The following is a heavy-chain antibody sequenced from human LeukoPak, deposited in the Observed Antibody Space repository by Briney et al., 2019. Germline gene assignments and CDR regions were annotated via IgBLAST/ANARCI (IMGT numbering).Heavy chain of an antibody. CDR2: IKKDGSEK. CDR3: ARHLSGVTGYTYGRGIDY. CDR1: GFTFSSYW. J-gene: IGHJ4*02. V-gene: IGHV3-7*01. Sequence: GGSLRLSCAASGFTFSSYWMSWVRQAPGKGLEWVANIKKDGSEKYYVDSVKGRFTISRDNPKTSLYLQMNSLRAEDTAVYYCARHLSGVTGYTYGRGIDYWGQGTLVTVSS. D-gene: IGHD5-18*01.